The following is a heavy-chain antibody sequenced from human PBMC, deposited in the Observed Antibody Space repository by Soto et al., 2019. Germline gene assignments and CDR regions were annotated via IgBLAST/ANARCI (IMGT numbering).Heavy chain of an antibody. D-gene: IGHD6-13*01. CDR1: GGSISSSSFH. J-gene: IGHJ5*02. Sequence: QLQLQESGPGLVKPSETLSLTCTVSGGSISSSSFHWGWIRQPPGKGLEWIGSIYYSGSTYYSPSLKSRATIPVDTCKTQFSLTLSSVTAADTAVYYCARRERAAGTDWWFDPWGQGTLVTVSS. CDR2: IYYSGST. V-gene: IGHV4-39*01. CDR3: ARRERAAGTDWWFDP.